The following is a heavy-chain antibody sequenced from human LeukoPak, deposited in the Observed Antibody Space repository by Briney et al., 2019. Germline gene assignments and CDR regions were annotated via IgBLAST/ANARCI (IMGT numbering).Heavy chain of an antibody. Sequence: GGSLRLSWAAPGISFSDYYMSWIRQAPGKGLEWISYISPSGTTISYADSVKGRFTISRDNAKMALYLQMNRLRAEDTAIYYCARVAAFTLFYMDVWGEGTTVTVSS. V-gene: IGHV3-11*04. CDR2: ISPSGTTI. CDR1: GISFSDYY. CDR3: ARVAAFTLFYMDV. J-gene: IGHJ6*03. D-gene: IGHD2-15*01.